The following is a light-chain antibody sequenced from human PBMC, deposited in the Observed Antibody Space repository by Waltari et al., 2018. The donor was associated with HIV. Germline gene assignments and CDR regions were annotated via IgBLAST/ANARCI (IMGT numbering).Light chain of an antibody. V-gene: IGLV1-40*01. CDR3: QSYDISLTGLWV. CDR2: GDT. CDR1: ASNIGAGLA. J-gene: IGLJ3*02. Sequence: TQPPSVSGAPGQSVSISCSGNASNIGAGLAVHWYRQSPRTAPKLVIYGDTVRPSGVTDRFSGSRSLNSVSLDISGLRAEDAGDYYCQSYDISLTGLWVFGGGTKLTVL.